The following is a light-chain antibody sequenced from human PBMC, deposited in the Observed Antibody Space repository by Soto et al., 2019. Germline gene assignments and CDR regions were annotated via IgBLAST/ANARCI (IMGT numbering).Light chain of an antibody. J-gene: IGKJ1*01. Sequence: EAVLTQSPATLSVSPGERATLSCRASQSVATNLAWYQQRPGQAPRLLIYGASKRAVGLPARFSGSGSGTEFTLTIKSMQSEDFAVYYCQQYNNWPQTFGQGTKVDIK. CDR3: QQYNNWPQT. CDR1: QSVATN. V-gene: IGKV3-15*01. CDR2: GAS.